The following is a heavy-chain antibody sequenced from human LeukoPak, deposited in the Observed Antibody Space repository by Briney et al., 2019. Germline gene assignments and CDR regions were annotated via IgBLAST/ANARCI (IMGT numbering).Heavy chain of an antibody. CDR1: GGSISSYY. V-gene: IGHV4-59*01. CDR3: ARDLNGVRAFDI. J-gene: IGHJ3*02. Sequence: SETLSLTCTVSGGSISSYYWSWIRQPPGKGLEWIGYIYYSGSTNYNPSLKSRVTISVDTSKNQFSLKRSSVTAADTAVYYCARDLNGVRAFDIWGQGTMVTVSS. D-gene: IGHD3-16*02. CDR2: IYYSGST.